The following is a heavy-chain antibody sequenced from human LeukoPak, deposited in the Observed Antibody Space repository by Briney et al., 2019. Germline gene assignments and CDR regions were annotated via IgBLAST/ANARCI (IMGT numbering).Heavy chain of an antibody. D-gene: IGHD6-19*01. J-gene: IGHJ4*02. CDR1: GFTFSSYG. Sequence: GGSLRLSCAASGFTFSSYGMHWVRQAPGKGLEWVAVISYDGSNKYYADSVKGRFTISRDNSKNTLYLQMNSLRAEDTAVYYCARDSGEGSGWHTYPSYWGQGALVTVSS. CDR3: ARDSGEGSGWHTYPSY. V-gene: IGHV3-30*03. CDR2: ISYDGSNK.